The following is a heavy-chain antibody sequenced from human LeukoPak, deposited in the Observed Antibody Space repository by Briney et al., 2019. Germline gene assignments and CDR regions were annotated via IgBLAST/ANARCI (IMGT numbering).Heavy chain of an antibody. CDR2: INPNSGGT. CDR1: GYTFTGYY. J-gene: IGHJ4*02. Sequence: ASVTVSCKASGYTFTGYYMHWVRQAPGQGLEWMGWINPNSGGTNYAQKFQGRVTMTRDTSISTAYMELSRLRSDDTAVYYCARGPRLYYDFWSGYSNFDYWGQGTLVTVSS. CDR3: ARGPRLYYDFWSGYSNFDY. D-gene: IGHD3-3*01. V-gene: IGHV1-2*02.